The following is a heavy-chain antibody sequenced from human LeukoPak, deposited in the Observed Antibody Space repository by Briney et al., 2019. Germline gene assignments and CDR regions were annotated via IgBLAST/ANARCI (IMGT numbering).Heavy chain of an antibody. CDR3: ARSYSSGWYKWFDP. D-gene: IGHD6-19*01. CDR2: ISAYNGNT. V-gene: IGHV1-18*01. CDR1: GYTFTSYG. Sequence: ASVRVSCKASGYTFTSYGISWVRQAPGQGLEWMGWISAYNGNTNYAQKLQGRVTMTTDTSTSAAYMELRSLRSDDTAVYYCARSYSSGWYKWFDPWGQGTLVTVSS. J-gene: IGHJ5*02.